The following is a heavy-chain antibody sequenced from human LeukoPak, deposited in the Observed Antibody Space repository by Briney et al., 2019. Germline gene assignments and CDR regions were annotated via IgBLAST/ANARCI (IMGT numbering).Heavy chain of an antibody. CDR2: IIPILGIA. V-gene: IGHV1-69*04. Sequence: ASVKVSCKASVGTFSSYAISWVRQAPGQGLEWVGRIIPILGIANYAQKFQGRVTITADKSTSTAYMELSSLRSEDTAVYYCARAANSSGRHWFDPWGQGTLVTVSS. CDR3: ARAANSSGRHWFDP. J-gene: IGHJ5*02. D-gene: IGHD6-19*01. CDR1: VGTFSSYA.